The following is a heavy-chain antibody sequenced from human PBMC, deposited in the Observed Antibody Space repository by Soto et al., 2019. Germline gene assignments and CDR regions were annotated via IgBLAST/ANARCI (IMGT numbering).Heavy chain of an antibody. J-gene: IGHJ4*02. CDR3: ARGQYDFWRGYFATLDY. CDR1: GGSISNYY. V-gene: IGHV4-59*08. Sequence: SETQSLTCTVSGGSISNYYWSWIRQPPGKGLEWVGYIHYSGNTKYNPSLKSRVTISADTSKDQFSLKLTSVTAADTAVYYCARGQYDFWRGYFATLDYSGQATLVTVSS. D-gene: IGHD3-3*01. CDR2: IHYSGNT.